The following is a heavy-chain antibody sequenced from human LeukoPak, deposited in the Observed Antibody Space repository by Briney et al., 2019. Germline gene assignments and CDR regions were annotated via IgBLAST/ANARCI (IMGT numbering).Heavy chain of an antibody. Sequence: ASVKVSCKASGYTFTSYYMHGVRQAPGQGLEWMRIINPSGGSTSYAQKFQGRVTMTRDMSTSTVYMELSSLRSEDTAVYYCARGPRITMVRGGQWYYYMDVWGKGTTVTISS. CDR3: ARGPRITMVRGGQWYYYMDV. J-gene: IGHJ6*03. CDR2: INPSGGST. V-gene: IGHV1-46*01. CDR1: GYTFTSYY. D-gene: IGHD3-10*01.